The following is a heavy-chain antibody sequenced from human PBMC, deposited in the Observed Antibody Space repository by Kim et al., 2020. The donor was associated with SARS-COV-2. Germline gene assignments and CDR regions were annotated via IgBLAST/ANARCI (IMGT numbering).Heavy chain of an antibody. Sequence: YYADSVRGRFTVSRDNSKNTVYLQMNTLRDEDSSVYYCVIIRGYPSGSFDYWGQGILVTVSS. CDR3: VIIRGYPSGSFDY. J-gene: IGHJ4*02. V-gene: IGHV3-64D*06. D-gene: IGHD5-18*01.